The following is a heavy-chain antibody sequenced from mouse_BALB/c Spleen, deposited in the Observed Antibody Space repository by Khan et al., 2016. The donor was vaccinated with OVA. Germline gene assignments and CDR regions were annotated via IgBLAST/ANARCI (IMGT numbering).Heavy chain of an antibody. CDR1: GFTFSTYG. Sequence: EVKLMESGGDLVKPGGSLKLSCAASGFTFSTYGMSWVRQTPDKRLEWVATISSGGSYTYYPDNVKGRFTISRDNAKNTLYMQMSSLKSEDTAMYYCARLAYYYNSEGFAYWGQETLVTVAA. J-gene: IGHJ3*01. D-gene: IGHD1-1*01. CDR3: ARLAYYYNSEGFAY. V-gene: IGHV5-6*01. CDR2: ISSGGSYT.